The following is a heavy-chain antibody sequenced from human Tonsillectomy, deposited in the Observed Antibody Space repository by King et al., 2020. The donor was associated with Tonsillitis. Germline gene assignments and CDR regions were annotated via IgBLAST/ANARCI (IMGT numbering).Heavy chain of an antibody. J-gene: IGHJ4*02. Sequence: VQLQQWGAGLLKPSETLSLTCAVYGGSFSGYYWSWIRQPPGKGLEWIGEINHSGSANYNPSLKSRVTISVDTSKNQFSLKLSSVTAADTAVYYCARHIVPPAKVFDYWGQGTLVTVSS. CDR2: INHSGSA. V-gene: IGHV4-34*01. CDR3: ARHIVPPAKVFDY. CDR1: GGSFSGYY. D-gene: IGHD2-2*01.